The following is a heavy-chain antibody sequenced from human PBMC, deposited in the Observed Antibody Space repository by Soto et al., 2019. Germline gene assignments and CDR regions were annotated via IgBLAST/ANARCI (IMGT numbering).Heavy chain of an antibody. D-gene: IGHD2-2*01. V-gene: IGHV4-39*01. CDR1: GGSISSSSYY. Sequence: SETLSLTCTVSGGSISSSSYYWGWIRQPPGKGLEWIGSIYYSGSTYYNPSLKSRVTISVDTSKNQFSLKLSSVTAADTAVYYCARQKVVPAAMLGLGWFDPWGQGTLVTVSS. CDR3: ARQKVVPAAMLGLGWFDP. J-gene: IGHJ5*02. CDR2: IYYSGST.